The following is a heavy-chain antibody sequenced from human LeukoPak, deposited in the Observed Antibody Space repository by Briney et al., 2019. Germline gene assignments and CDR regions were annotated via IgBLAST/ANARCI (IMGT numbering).Heavy chain of an antibody. CDR1: GFTFSSYW. J-gene: IGHJ6*02. V-gene: IGHV3-7*01. Sequence: HTGGSLRLSCAASGFTFSSYWMSWVRQAPGKGLEWVANIKQDGSEKYYVDSVKGRFTISRDNAKNSLYLQMNSLRAEDTAVYYCARDMDIVVVPAAKYYYGMDVWGQGPTVTVSS. CDR2: IKQDGSEK. CDR3: ARDMDIVVVPAAKYYYGMDV. D-gene: IGHD2-2*03.